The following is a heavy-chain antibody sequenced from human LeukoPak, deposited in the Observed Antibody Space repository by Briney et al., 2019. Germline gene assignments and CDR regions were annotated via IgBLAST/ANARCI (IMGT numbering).Heavy chain of an antibody. CDR2: IYTSGST. CDR3: ASAPYDILTGYRRWYLDA. V-gene: IGHV4-61*02. J-gene: IGHJ2*01. Sequence: SETLSLTCSVSGGSIRSGGYYWSWIRQRPGEGLEWIGRIYTSGSTNYKPSLKSRVTMSVDTSKNQFSLKLTSVTAADTAVYYCASAPYDILTGYRRWYLDAWGRGTLVTVSS. D-gene: IGHD3-9*01. CDR1: GGSIRSGGYY.